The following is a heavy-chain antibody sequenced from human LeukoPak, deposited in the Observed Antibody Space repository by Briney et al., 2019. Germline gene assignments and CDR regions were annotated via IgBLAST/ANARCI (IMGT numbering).Heavy chain of an antibody. D-gene: IGHD6-13*01. CDR2: IYYSGTT. V-gene: IGHV4-59*01. J-gene: IGHJ4*02. CDR3: ARGVYIAAAQYGY. Sequence: SETLSLTCTVSGGSISSYYWSWSRRPPGKGVGWIGYIYYSGTTNYNPSLKSRVTISVDTSKNQFSLKLSSVTAVDTAVYYCARGVYIAAAQYGYWGQGTLVTVSS. CDR1: GGSISSYY.